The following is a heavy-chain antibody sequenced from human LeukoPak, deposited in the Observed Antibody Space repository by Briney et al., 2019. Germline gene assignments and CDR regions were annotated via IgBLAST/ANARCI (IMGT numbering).Heavy chain of an antibody. Sequence: HSGGSLRLSCAASGFTFSSYEMNWVRQAPGKGLEWVSYISSSGSTIYYADSVKGRFTISRDNAKNSLYLQTNSLRAEDTAVYYCAKGGQQLVIDYWGQGTLVTVSS. CDR2: ISSSGSTI. J-gene: IGHJ4*02. V-gene: IGHV3-48*03. CDR1: GFTFSSYE. D-gene: IGHD6-13*01. CDR3: AKGGQQLVIDY.